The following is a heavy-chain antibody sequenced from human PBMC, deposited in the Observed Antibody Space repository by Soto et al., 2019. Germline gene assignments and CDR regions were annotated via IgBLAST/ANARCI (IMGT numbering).Heavy chain of an antibody. V-gene: IGHV4-30-2*03. CDR3: ARHPSDFWFDP. D-gene: IGHD2-21*02. Sequence: SETLSLTCAVSGGSISSGGYSWSWIRQPPGKGLEWIGYIYHSGSTYYNPSLKSRVTVSVDTSKNQFSLKLGSVTAADTAVYYCARHPSDFWFDPWGQGTLVTVSS. CDR1: GGSISSGGYS. CDR2: IYHSGST. J-gene: IGHJ5*02.